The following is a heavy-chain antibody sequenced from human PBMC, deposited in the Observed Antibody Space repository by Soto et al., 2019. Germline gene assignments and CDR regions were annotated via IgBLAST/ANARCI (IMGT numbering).Heavy chain of an antibody. Sequence: QVQLMQSGAEVRKPGSSVTVSCKASGGTFSSNPISWVRQAPGQGREWMGGIIPIFATPHYARRFLDRVTLTAHISTNTAYMELNGLTSEDTAIYDCTRDLSAVQRFESFTYYRMDFWGQGTTVTVS. V-gene: IGHV1-69*06. D-gene: IGHD3-3*01. CDR1: GGTFSSNP. CDR3: TRDLSAVQRFESFTYYRMDF. J-gene: IGHJ6*02. CDR2: IIPIFATP.